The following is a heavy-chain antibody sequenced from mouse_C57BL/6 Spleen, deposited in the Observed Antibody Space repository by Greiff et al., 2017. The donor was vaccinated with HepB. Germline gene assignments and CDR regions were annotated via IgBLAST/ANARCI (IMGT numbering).Heavy chain of an antibody. CDR2: IDPANGNT. J-gene: IGHJ2*01. CDR1: GFNIKNTY. Sequence: EVQLQQSVAELVRPGASVKLSCTASGFNIKNTYMHWVKQRPEQGLEWIGRIDPANGNTKYAPKFQGKATITADTSSNTAYLQLSSRTSQDTAIYYCARSDPYYDYDPYYFDYWGQGTTLTVSS. CDR3: ARSDPYYDYDPYYFDY. D-gene: IGHD2-4*01. V-gene: IGHV14-3*01.